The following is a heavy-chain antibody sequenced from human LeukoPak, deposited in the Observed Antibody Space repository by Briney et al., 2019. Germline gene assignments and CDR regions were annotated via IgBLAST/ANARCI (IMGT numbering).Heavy chain of an antibody. CDR2: ISSSSSYR. Sequence: GGSLRLSCAASGLTFSRYSMNWVRQAPGKGLEWVSSISSSSSYRYYGDSVKGRFTISRDNAKNSLYLQMNSLRAEDTAVYYCARTDGGNYAYWYFDLWGRGTLVTVSS. V-gene: IGHV3-21*01. D-gene: IGHD4-23*01. J-gene: IGHJ2*01. CDR1: GLTFSRYS. CDR3: ARTDGGNYAYWYFDL.